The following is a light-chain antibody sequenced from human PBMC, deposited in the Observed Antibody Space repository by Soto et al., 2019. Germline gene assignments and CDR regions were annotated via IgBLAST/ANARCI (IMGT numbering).Light chain of an antibody. CDR2: AAS. J-gene: IGKJ5*01. Sequence: DIQLTQSPSTLPASVGDRVTITCRASQGISSWLAWYQQKPGKAPKLLIYAASSLQSGVPSRFSGSGSGTDFTLTISSLQSEDSAFYYCQQYNKWPITFGQGTRLEIK. CDR3: QQYNKWPIT. CDR1: QGISSW. V-gene: IGKV1D-16*01.